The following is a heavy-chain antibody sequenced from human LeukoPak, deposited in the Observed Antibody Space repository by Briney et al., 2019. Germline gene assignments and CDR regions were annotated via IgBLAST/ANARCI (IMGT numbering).Heavy chain of an antibody. D-gene: IGHD3-9*01. CDR2: IYYSGST. J-gene: IGHJ4*02. V-gene: IGHV4-59*08. Sequence: SETLSLTCTVSGGSISSYYWSWIRQPPGKGLEWIGYIYYSGSTNYNPSLKSRVTISVDTSKNQFSLKLSSVTAADTAVYYWAYSGILTRTFDYWGPGTLVTVSS. CDR1: GGSISSYY. CDR3: AYSGILTRTFDY.